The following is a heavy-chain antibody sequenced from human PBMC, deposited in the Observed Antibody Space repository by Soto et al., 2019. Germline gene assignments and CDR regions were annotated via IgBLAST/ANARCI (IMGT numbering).Heavy chain of an antibody. Sequence: QVQLQESGPGLVKPSETLSLTCTVSGGSISSYYWSWIRQPPGKGLEWIGYIYYSGSTNYNPSLKSRVTISVDTSKNQFYLKLSPVTAADTAVYYCARLEYYDFWSGSDNWFDPWGQGTLVTVSS. V-gene: IGHV4-59*01. CDR1: GGSISSYY. D-gene: IGHD3-3*01. CDR3: ARLEYYDFWSGSDNWFDP. CDR2: IYYSGST. J-gene: IGHJ5*02.